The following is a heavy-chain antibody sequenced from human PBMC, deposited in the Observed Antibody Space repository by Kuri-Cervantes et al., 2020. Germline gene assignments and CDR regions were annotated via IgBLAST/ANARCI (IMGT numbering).Heavy chain of an antibody. Sequence: ASVKVSCKASGYTFTSYGISWVRQAPGQGLEWMGWISAYNGNTNYAQKLQGRVTMTTDTSTSTAYMELRSLRSDDTAVYYCARGDGSGSYYRSYYYYYYMDVWGKGTTVTVSS. V-gene: IGHV1-18*01. CDR2: ISAYNGNT. D-gene: IGHD3-10*01. CDR1: GYTFTSYG. CDR3: ARGDGSGSYYRSYYYYYYMDV. J-gene: IGHJ6*03.